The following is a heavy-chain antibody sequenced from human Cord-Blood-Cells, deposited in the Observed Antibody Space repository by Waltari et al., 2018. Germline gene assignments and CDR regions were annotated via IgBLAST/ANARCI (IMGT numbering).Heavy chain of an antibody. J-gene: IGHJ5*02. D-gene: IGHD6-6*01. CDR2: INAGNGNT. CDR3: ARAEYSSSFVWFDP. Sequence: QVQLVQSGAEVTKPGASVQVSCKASGYTFTSYAMHWLRQAPGQRLEWMGWINAGNGNTKDSQKFQGRVTITRDTSASTAYMELSSLRSEDTAVYYCARAEYSSSFVWFDPWGQGTLVTVSS. V-gene: IGHV1-3*01. CDR1: GYTFTSYA.